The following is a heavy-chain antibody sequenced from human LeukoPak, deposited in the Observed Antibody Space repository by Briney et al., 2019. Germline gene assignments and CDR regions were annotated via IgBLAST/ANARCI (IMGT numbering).Heavy chain of an antibody. V-gene: IGHV3-48*03. Sequence: QSGGSLRLSCAGSGYTFSSYEMNWVRQAPGKGLEWVSYISSGGSTIYYADSVKGRFTISRDNAKNSLYLQMNSLRAEDTAVYYCARDAVAGRYESRINYFDYWGQGTLVTVSS. J-gene: IGHJ4*02. D-gene: IGHD6-19*01. CDR3: ARDAVAGRYESRINYFDY. CDR1: GYTFSSYE. CDR2: ISSGGSTI.